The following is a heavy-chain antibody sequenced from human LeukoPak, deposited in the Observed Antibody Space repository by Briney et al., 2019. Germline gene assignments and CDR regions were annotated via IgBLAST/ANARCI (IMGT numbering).Heavy chain of an antibody. Sequence: SQTLSLTCAISGDSVSSNSVTWNWIRQSPSRGLEWLGRTYYRSTWYNDYAVSVRGRITVNPDTSKNQFSLHLNSVTPEGTAVYYCARRLTQYDCFDPWGQGILVTVSS. CDR1: GDSVSSNSVT. J-gene: IGHJ5*02. CDR3: ARRLTQYDCFDP. D-gene: IGHD2-2*01. CDR2: TYYRSTWYN. V-gene: IGHV6-1*01.